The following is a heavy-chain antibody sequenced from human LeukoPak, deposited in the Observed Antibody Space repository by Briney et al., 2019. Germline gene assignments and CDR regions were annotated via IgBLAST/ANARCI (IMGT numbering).Heavy chain of an antibody. Sequence: GGSLRLSCAASGFTFSDYTMNWVRQAPGKGLEWVSTITGGGGATHYVDSVKGRFTISRDNSKNTLYLQVNSLRAEDTAVYYCAKGIWGSGGYFDYWGQGTLVTVSS. D-gene: IGHD2-21*01. CDR2: ITGGGGAT. CDR1: GFTFSDYT. CDR3: AKGIWGSGGYFDY. V-gene: IGHV3-23*01. J-gene: IGHJ4*02.